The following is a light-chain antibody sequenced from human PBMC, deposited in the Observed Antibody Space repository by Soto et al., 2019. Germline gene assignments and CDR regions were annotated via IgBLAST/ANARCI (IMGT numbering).Light chain of an antibody. CDR1: QSINSW. CDR2: KAS. V-gene: IGKV1-5*03. CDR3: LQDYNSPLT. J-gene: IGKJ1*01. Sequence: XTXAPGTLAXXVGXRVTITCRASQSINSWLAWYQQKPGKAPKFLIYKASTLKSGVPSRFSGSGSGTSFTLTIYSLQPADFATYYCLQDYNSPLTFGQGTKVDI.